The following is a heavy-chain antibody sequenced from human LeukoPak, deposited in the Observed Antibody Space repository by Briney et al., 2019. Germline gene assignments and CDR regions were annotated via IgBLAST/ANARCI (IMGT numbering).Heavy chain of an antibody. J-gene: IGHJ5*02. V-gene: IGHV1-69*01. CDR2: IITIFGTA. D-gene: IGHD3-22*01. Sequence: ASVKLSCKASGGTFSSYAISWVRQAPGQGLEGMGGIITIFGTANYAQKFQGGVTITADESTSTAYMELSSLRSEDTAVYYCARSGITMIVVVRPNWFDPWGQGTLVTVSS. CDR3: ARSGITMIVVVRPNWFDP. CDR1: GGTFSSYA.